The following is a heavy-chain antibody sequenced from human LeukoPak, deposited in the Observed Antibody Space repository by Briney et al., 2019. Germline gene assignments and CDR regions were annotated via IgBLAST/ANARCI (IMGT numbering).Heavy chain of an antibody. CDR2: IYSGGST. Sequence: PGGSLRLSCAASGFTVSSNYMSWVRQAPGKGLEWVSVIYSGGSTYYADSVKGRFTISRDNSKNTLYLQMSSLRAEDTAVYYCARDFLGVTGDYWGQGTLVTVSS. CDR3: ARDFLGVTGDY. J-gene: IGHJ4*02. V-gene: IGHV3-53*01. D-gene: IGHD2-21*02. CDR1: GFTVSSNY.